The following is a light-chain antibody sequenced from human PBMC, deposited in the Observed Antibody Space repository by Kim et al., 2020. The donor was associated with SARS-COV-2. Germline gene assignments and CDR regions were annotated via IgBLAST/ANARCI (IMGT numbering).Light chain of an antibody. J-gene: IGLJ3*02. CDR1: KLGDKY. Sequence: YELTQPPSVSVSPGQTASITCSGDKLGDKYACWYQQKPGQSPVLVIYKDSKRPSGIPERFSGSNSGNTATLTISGTQAMDEADYYCQAWDRSTAVFGGG. V-gene: IGLV3-1*01. CDR3: QAWDRSTAV. CDR2: KDS.